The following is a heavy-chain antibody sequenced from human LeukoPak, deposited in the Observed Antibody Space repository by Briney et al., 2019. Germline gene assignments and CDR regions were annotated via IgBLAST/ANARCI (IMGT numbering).Heavy chain of an antibody. V-gene: IGHV3-30*14. D-gene: IGHD4/OR15-4a*01. CDR2: ISYDGPNK. J-gene: IGHJ4*02. CDR3: ARRAGAYSHPYDY. Sequence: GGSLRLSCAASAFTFSTYSMHWVRQAPGKGLEWVAAISYDGPNKNYADSVKGRFTISRDNSKNTLYLQMNSLRAEDTAVYYCARRAGAYSHPYDYWGQGTLVTVSS. CDR1: AFTFSTYS.